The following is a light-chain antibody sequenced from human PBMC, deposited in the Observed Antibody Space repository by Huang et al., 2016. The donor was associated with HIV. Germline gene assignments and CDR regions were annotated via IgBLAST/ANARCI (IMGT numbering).Light chain of an antibody. CDR2: GAS. V-gene: IGKV3-20*01. CDR1: QSVSSSY. J-gene: IGKJ4*01. Sequence: EVVLTQSPGTLSLSPGERVTLSCRASQSVSSSYLAWYQQKPGQAPRLLIYGASSRASGIPDRFSGSGSGTDFTLTINKVEPDDFAMYYCQQYGDPLTFGGGTKVEIK. CDR3: QQYGDPLT.